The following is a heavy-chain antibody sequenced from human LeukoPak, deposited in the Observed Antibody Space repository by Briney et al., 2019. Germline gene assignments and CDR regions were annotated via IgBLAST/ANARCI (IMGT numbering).Heavy chain of an antibody. D-gene: IGHD5-12*01. CDR3: AKDTYSGYRNAFDV. CDR1: GFTFSSYS. J-gene: IGHJ3*01. Sequence: PGGSLRLSCAASGFTFSSYSMTWVRQVPGKGLEWVSGSNWNSGAIGYADSVRGRFTISRDNAKNSLYLQMDSLRAEDTALYYCAKDTYSGYRNAFDVWGQGTMVTVSS. CDR2: SNWNSGAI. V-gene: IGHV3-9*01.